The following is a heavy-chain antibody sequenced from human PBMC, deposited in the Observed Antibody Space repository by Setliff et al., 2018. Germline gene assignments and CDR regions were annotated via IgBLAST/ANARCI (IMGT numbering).Heavy chain of an antibody. CDR1: GGTFSSYA. J-gene: IGHJ3*02. V-gene: IGHV1-18*01. CDR3: ARDRREAFDI. CDR2: ISAYNGNT. Sequence: ASVKVSCKASGGTFSSYAISWVRQAPGQGLEWMGWISAYNGNTNYAQKLQGRVTMTTDTSTSTAYMELRSLRSDNTAVYYCARDRREAFDIWGQGTMVTVSS.